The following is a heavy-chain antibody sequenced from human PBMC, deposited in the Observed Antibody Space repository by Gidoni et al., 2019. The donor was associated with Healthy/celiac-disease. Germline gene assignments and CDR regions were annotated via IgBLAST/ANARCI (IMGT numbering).Heavy chain of an antibody. Sequence: EVQLVQSGAEVKKHGESLKISCKGSGYSFTSSWIGWVRQMPGKGLEWMGIIYPGDSDTRYSPSFQGQVTISADKSISNAYLQWSSLKASDTAMYYCARRYCSSTSCYFVDPWGQGTLVTVSS. J-gene: IGHJ5*02. V-gene: IGHV5-51*01. D-gene: IGHD2-2*01. CDR3: ARRYCSSTSCYFVDP. CDR2: IYPGDSDT. CDR1: GYSFTSSW.